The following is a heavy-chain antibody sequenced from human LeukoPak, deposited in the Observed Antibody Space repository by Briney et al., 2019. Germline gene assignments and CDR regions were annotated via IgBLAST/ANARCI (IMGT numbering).Heavy chain of an antibody. Sequence: GEPRKISCKGSGYSFTSYWIGWVRQMPGKGLEWIGIIDPGDSDTRSSPSFPGQVTISAAKSISTAYLQWSNLKASDTAMYYCARRLVGHYFDYWGQGTLVTVSS. J-gene: IGHJ4*02. CDR1: GYSFTSYW. V-gene: IGHV5-51*01. CDR3: ARRLVGHYFDY. CDR2: IDPGDSDT. D-gene: IGHD2-8*02.